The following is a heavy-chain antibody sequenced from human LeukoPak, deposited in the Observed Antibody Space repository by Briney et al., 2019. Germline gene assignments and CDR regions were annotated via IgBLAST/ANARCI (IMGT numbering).Heavy chain of an antibody. D-gene: IGHD3-10*02. V-gene: IGHV4-34*01. CDR1: GGSFSGYY. Sequence: SETLSLTCAVYGGSFSGYYWSWIRRPPGKGLEWIGEINHSGSTNYNPSLKSRVTISVDTSKNQFSLKLSSVTAADTAVYYCARLSSIWGQGTLVTVSS. J-gene: IGHJ4*02. CDR2: INHSGST. CDR3: ARLSSI.